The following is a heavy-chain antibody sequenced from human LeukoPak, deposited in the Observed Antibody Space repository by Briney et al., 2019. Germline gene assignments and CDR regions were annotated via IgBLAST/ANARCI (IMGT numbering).Heavy chain of an antibody. V-gene: IGHV4-34*01. CDR3: ARDPGSGWPFFDY. D-gene: IGHD6-19*01. CDR1: GGSFSGYY. J-gene: IGHJ4*02. CDR2: INHSGST. Sequence: KASETLSLTCAVYGGSFSGYYWSWIRQPPGKGLEWIGEINHSGSTNYNPSLKSRVTISVDTSKNQFSLKLSSVTAADTAVYYCARDPGSGWPFFDYWGQGTLVTVSS.